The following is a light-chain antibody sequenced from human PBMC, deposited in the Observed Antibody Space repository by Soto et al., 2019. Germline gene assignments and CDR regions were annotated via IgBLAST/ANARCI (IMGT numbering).Light chain of an antibody. CDR2: TAS. CDR3: QQYENSPYT. CDR1: QNINNW. J-gene: IGKJ2*01. Sequence: DIPMTQSPSTLSASVGDRVTITCRASQNINNWLAWYQQKPGKAPMLLVYTASTLESGVPSRFSGSGSGTEFTLTISSLQPDDFATYYCQQYENSPYTFGQGTKLEI. V-gene: IGKV1-5*03.